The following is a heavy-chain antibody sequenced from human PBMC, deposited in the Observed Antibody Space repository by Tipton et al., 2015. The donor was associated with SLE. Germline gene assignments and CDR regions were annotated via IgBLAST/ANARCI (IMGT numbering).Heavy chain of an antibody. CDR2: INHSGST. V-gene: IGHV4-34*01. CDR3: ARGSRIVATIPYYFDY. CDR1: GGSFSGYY. D-gene: IGHD5-12*01. Sequence: TLSLTCAVYGGSFSGYYWSWIRQPPGKGLEWIGEINHSGSTNYNPSLKSRVTISVDTSKNQFSLKLSSVTAADTAAYYCARGSRIVATIPYYFDYWGQGTLVTVSS. J-gene: IGHJ4*02.